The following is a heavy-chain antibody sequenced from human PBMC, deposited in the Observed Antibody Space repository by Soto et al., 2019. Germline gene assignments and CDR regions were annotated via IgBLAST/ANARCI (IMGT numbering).Heavy chain of an antibody. CDR1: GGSFSNCA. CDR3: ARASGFSSTWEDYYFYGMDV. J-gene: IGHJ6*02. CDR2: IIPIYGTT. Sequence: QVQLVQSGAEVKKPGSSVKVSCKASGGSFSNCAFSWVRQAPGQGLEWMGGIIPIYGTTNSAQKFQGRVTITADESKRTAYMELNSLTSKDTAFYYCARASGFSSTWEDYYFYGMDVWGQGTTVTVSS. D-gene: IGHD6-13*01. V-gene: IGHV1-69*01.